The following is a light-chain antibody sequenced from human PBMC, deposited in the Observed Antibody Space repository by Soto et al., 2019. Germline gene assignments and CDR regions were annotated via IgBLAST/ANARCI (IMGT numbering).Light chain of an antibody. CDR2: GAS. CDR1: QSVYNNY. CDR3: QQYGLPPHS. Sequence: EIVLTQSPGTLSLSPGERATLSCRASQSVYNNYLAWYQQKPGQTPRLLVNGASNRSTGIPDRFSGGGSGTDFSLTISSLEPEDFAAYYCQQYGLPPHSFGQGTRVEIK. V-gene: IGKV3-20*01. J-gene: IGKJ2*01.